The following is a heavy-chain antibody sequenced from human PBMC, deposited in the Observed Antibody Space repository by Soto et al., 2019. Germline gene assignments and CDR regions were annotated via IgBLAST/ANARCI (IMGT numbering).Heavy chain of an antibody. V-gene: IGHV4-4*02. CDR3: ARGYFIAADGTSHWFDP. CDR2: IYHSGST. D-gene: IGHD6-13*01. J-gene: IGHJ5*02. Sequence: SETLSLTCAVSGGSISSSNWWSWVRQPPGKGLEWIGEIYHSGSTNYNPSLKSRVTISVDKSKNQFSLKLSSVTAADTAVYYCARGYFIAADGTSHWFDPWGQGTLVTVSS. CDR1: GGSISSSNW.